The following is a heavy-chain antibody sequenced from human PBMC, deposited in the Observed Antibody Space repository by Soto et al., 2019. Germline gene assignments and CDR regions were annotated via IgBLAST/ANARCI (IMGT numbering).Heavy chain of an antibody. D-gene: IGHD2-2*01. CDR3: ARADCSSSSCEEIGGMDV. J-gene: IGHJ6*02. V-gene: IGHV1-69*13. Sequence: SVKVFCKASGGTFSSYAISWVRQAPGQGLEWMGGIIPIFGIAKYAQKFQGRVTITADESTSTTYMELSSLRSEDTAVYYCARADCSSSSCEEIGGMDVWGQGTTVTVSS. CDR2: IIPIFGIA. CDR1: GGTFSSYA.